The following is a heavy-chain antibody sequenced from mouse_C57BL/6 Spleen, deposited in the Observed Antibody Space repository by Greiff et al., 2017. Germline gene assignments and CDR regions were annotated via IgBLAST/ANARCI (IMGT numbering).Heavy chain of an antibody. Sequence: ESGPGLVKPSQSLSLTCSVTGYSITSGYYWNWIRQFPGNKLEWMGYISYDGSNNYNPSLKNRISITRDTSKNQFFLKLNSVTTEDTATYYCAREGIIYYYGSSDYFDYWGQGTTLTVSS. CDR1: GYSITSGYY. CDR3: AREGIIYYYGSSDYFDY. D-gene: IGHD1-1*01. J-gene: IGHJ2*01. V-gene: IGHV3-6*01. CDR2: ISYDGSN.